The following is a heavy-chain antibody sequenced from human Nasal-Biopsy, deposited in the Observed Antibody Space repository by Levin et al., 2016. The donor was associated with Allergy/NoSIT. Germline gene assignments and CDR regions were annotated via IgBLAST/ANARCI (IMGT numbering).Heavy chain of an antibody. CDR1: GYPFVSYA. Sequence: ASVKVSCKTSGYPFVSYAIHWVRQAPGQRLEWMGWINPGHGMTRYSQKFQDRVTFTRDTSANTVYMEVTSLTSEDTGVYFCVREPDRVEVAGPEYFEHWGQGSLVTVS. CDR2: INPGHGMT. D-gene: IGHD5-24*01. J-gene: IGHJ1*01. CDR3: VREPDRVEVAGPEYFEH. V-gene: IGHV1-3*01.